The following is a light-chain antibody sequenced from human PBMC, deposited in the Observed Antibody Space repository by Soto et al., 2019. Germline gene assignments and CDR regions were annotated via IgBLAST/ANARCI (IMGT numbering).Light chain of an antibody. Sequence: EIVMTQSPGILSVSXGERATLSXXXSQSVSSNLAWYQQKPGQAPRLLIYDASNRATGIPARFSGSGSGTDFTLTISSLEPEDFAVYYCQQRSNWPPITFGQGTRLETK. J-gene: IGKJ5*01. CDR1: QSVSSN. CDR2: DAS. V-gene: IGKV3-11*01. CDR3: QQRSNWPPIT.